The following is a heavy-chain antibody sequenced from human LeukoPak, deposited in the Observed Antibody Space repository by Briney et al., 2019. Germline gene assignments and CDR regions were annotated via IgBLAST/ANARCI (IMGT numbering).Heavy chain of an antibody. CDR1: GFTFGSYS. J-gene: IGHJ4*02. CDR2: ISSSSSYI. V-gene: IGHV3-21*01. CDR3: ARDNSGSDGSFDY. D-gene: IGHD1-26*01. Sequence: PGGSLRLSCAASGFTFGSYSMNWVRQAPGKGLEWVSSISSSSSYIYYADSVKGRFTISRDNAKNSLYLQMNSLRAEDTAVYYCARDNSGSDGSFDYWGQGTLVTVSS.